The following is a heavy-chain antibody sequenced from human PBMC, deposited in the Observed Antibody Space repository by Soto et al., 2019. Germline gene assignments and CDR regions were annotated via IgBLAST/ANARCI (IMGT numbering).Heavy chain of an antibody. D-gene: IGHD1-26*01. J-gene: IGHJ4*02. Sequence: LRLSCAASGFTFHNYAMSWVRQAPGKGLEWVSSINGPGDDTYYADSAKGRFTISRDNSKNTLHLQMNSLRAEDTAVYYCTNDKFSGSYYVRGLTYYFEYWGQGTLVTAPQ. V-gene: IGHV3-23*01. CDR1: GFTFHNYA. CDR3: TNDKFSGSYYVRGLTYYFEY. CDR2: INGPGDDT.